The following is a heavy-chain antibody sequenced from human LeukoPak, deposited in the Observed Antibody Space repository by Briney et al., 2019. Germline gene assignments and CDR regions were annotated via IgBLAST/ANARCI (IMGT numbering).Heavy chain of an antibody. J-gene: IGHJ6*03. CDR2: IYYSGST. D-gene: IGHD3-10*01. CDR1: GGSISSSSYY. Sequence: KPSETLSLTCTVSGGSISSSSYYWGWIRQPPGKGLEWIGSIYYSGSTYYNPSLKSRVTISVDTSKNQFSLKLSSVTAADTAVYYCARPGKVSGVYYYYMDVWGKGTTVTVSS. V-gene: IGHV4-39*01. CDR3: ARPGKVSGVYYYYMDV.